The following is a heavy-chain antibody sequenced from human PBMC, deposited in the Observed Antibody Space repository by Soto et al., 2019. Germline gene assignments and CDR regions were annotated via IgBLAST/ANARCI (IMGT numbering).Heavy chain of an antibody. CDR1: GFSLSTRGVG. CDR2: IYWDDDK. Sequence: QITLKESGPTLVKPTQTLTLTCTFSGFSLSTRGVGVGWIRQPPGKALEWLALIYWDDDKRYRPSLKSRLSIIKDPSKNQVVLVMTHIDPVDTATYYCARDSSCLYGLDYWGQGTLVTVSS. J-gene: IGHJ4*02. CDR3: ARDSSCLYGLDY. D-gene: IGHD6-19*01. V-gene: IGHV2-5*02.